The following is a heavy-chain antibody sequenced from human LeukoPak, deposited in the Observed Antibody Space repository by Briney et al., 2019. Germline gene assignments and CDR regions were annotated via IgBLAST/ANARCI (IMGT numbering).Heavy chain of an antibody. CDR2: IKSKTDGGTT. Sequence: TPGGSLRLSCVASGFTFGTYSMNWVRQAPGKGLEWVGRIKSKTDGGTTDYAAPVKGRFTISRDDSKNTLYLQMNSLKTEDTAVYYCTTEQQLVSSDYWGLGTLVTVSS. CDR1: GFTFGTYS. CDR3: TTEQQLVSSDY. J-gene: IGHJ4*02. V-gene: IGHV3-15*01. D-gene: IGHD6-13*01.